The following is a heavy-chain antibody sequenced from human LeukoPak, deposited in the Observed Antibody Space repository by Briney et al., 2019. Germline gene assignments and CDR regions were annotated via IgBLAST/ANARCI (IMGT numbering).Heavy chain of an antibody. CDR2: ISSSGSTI. V-gene: IGHV3-48*01. Sequence: GGSLRLSCAASGFTFSSCWMSWVRQAPGKGLEWVSYISSSGSTIYYADSVKGRFTISRDNAKNSLYLQMNSLRADDTAVYYCARDDTSGGYYEFGYWGQGTLVTVSS. CDR3: ARDDTSGGYYEFGY. J-gene: IGHJ4*02. CDR1: GFTFSSCW. D-gene: IGHD6-19*01.